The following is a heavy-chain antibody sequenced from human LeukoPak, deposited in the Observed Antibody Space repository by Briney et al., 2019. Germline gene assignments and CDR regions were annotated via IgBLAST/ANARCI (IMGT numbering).Heavy chain of an antibody. CDR3: ARDPYYYGSGSIY. V-gene: IGHV3-30*19. D-gene: IGHD3-10*01. J-gene: IGHJ4*02. Sequence: GRSLRLSCAASGFDLSTYAMHWVRQAPGKGLEWVAVISYDGSNKYYADSVKGRFTISRDNSKNTLYLQMNSLRAEDTAVYYCARDPYYYGSGSIYWGQGTLVTVSS. CDR1: GFDLSTYA. CDR2: ISYDGSNK.